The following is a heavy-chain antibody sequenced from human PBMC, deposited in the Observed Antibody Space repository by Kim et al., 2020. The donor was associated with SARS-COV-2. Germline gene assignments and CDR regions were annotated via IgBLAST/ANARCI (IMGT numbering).Heavy chain of an antibody. V-gene: IGHV3-43*01. CDR2: ISWDGGST. CDR1: GFTFDDYT. CDR3: AKEGHSHLIAAAGRYFDL. Sequence: GGSLRLSCAASGFTFDDYTMHWVRQAPGKGLEWVSLISWDGGSTYYADSVKGRFTISRDNSKNSLYLQMNSLRTEDTALYYCAKEGHSHLIAAAGRYFDLWGRGTLLTVSS. J-gene: IGHJ2*01. D-gene: IGHD6-13*01.